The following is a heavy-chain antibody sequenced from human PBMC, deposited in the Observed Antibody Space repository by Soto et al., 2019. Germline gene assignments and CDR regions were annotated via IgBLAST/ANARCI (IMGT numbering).Heavy chain of an antibody. Sequence: EVQLVQSGAEVKKPGESLRISCKGSGYSFTSYWISWVRQMPGKGLEWMGRIDPSDSYTNYSPSFQGHVTVSADKSISTAYLQWSSLKASDTAMYYCARRIRDIVATTPGLAFDIWGQGTMVTVSS. CDR1: GYSFTSYW. J-gene: IGHJ3*02. CDR3: ARRIRDIVATTPGLAFDI. CDR2: IDPSDSYT. V-gene: IGHV5-10-1*01. D-gene: IGHD5-12*01.